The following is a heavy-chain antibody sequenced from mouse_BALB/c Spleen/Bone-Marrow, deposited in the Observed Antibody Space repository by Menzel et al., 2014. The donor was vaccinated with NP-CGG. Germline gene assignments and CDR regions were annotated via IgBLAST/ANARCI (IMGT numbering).Heavy chain of an antibody. J-gene: IGHJ4*01. D-gene: IGHD1-1*02. V-gene: IGHV1-9*01. Sequence: QVQLQQPGAELMKPGASVKISCKATGYTFSSYWIEWVKQRPGHGLEWIGEILPGGGSTNYNENFKGKATFTADTSSNTAYMQLSSLTSEDSAVYYCAKGGHVMDYWGQGTSVTVSS. CDR3: AKGGHVMDY. CDR1: GYTFSSYW. CDR2: ILPGGGST.